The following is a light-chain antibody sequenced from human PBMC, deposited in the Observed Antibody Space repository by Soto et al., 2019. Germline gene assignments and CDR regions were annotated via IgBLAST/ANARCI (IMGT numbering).Light chain of an antibody. CDR3: QQYNNWRIT. CDR2: GAS. CDR1: QSVSSN. Sequence: EMVMTQSPATLSVSPGERATLSCRASQSVSSNLAWYQQKPAQAPRLLIYGASTRATGIPARFSGSGSGTEFTLTISSLQSEDFAVYYCQQYNNWRITFGQGTRLEIK. V-gene: IGKV3-15*01. J-gene: IGKJ5*01.